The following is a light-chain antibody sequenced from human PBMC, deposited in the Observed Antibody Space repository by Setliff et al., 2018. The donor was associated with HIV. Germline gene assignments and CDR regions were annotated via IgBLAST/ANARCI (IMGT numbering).Light chain of an antibody. CDR2: EVR. V-gene: IGLV2-23*02. Sequence: QSVLTQPASVSGSAGQSITISCTGTSSDVGNYSLVSWYQQYPGKGPKLIIYEVRKRPSGVSYRFSGSKSGDTASLTISGLQAEDEADYHCCSYAGTNKYVFGTGTKVTVL. CDR3: CSYAGTNKYV. CDR1: SSDVGNYSL. J-gene: IGLJ1*01.